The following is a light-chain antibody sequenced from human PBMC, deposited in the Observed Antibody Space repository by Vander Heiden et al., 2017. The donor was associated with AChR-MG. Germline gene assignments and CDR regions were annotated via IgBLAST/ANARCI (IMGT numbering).Light chain of an antibody. J-gene: IGKJ1*01. Sequence: EIVLTQSPGTLSLSPGERATLSCRASQSVSSNYLAWYQQKPGQALRLLIYGASSRATGIPDRFSGSGSGTDFTLTISRLEPEDFAVYYCQQYGSSSWTFGQGTKVEIK. CDR3: QQYGSSSWT. CDR2: GAS. V-gene: IGKV3-20*01. CDR1: QSVSSNY.